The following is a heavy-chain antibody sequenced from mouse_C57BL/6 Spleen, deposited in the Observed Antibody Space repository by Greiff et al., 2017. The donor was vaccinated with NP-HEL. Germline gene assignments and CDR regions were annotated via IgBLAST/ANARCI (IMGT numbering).Heavy chain of an antibody. CDR2: IYPGSGST. CDR3: AREGYDGLNYFDY. D-gene: IGHD2-2*01. CDR1: GYTFNSYW. V-gene: IGHV1-55*01. Sequence: VQLQQPGAELVKPGASVKMSCKASGYTFNSYWITWVKQRPGQGLEWIGDIYPGSGSTNYNEKFKSKATLTVDTSSSTAYMQLSSLTSEDSAVYYCAREGYDGLNYFDYWGQGTTLTVSS. J-gene: IGHJ2*01.